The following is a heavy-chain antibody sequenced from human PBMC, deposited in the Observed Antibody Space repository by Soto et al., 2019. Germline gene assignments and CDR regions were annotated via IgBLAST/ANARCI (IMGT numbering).Heavy chain of an antibody. J-gene: IGHJ4*02. V-gene: IGHV4-39*01. CDR1: GGSISSSSYY. D-gene: IGHD4-4*01. CDR2: IYYSGST. CDR3: ARQSPHMTTVIH. Sequence: PSETLSLTCTVSGGSISSSSYYWGWIRQPPGKGLEWIGSIYYSGSTYYNPSLKSRVTISVDTSKNQFSLKLSSVTAADTAVYYCARQSPHMTTVIHWGQGTLVTVSS.